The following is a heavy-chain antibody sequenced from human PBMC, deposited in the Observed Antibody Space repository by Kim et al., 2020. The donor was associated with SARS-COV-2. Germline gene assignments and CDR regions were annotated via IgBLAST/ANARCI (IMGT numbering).Heavy chain of an antibody. J-gene: IGHJ4*02. Sequence: TYYAASVQGRFTISRDNSKNTLYLQMNSLRAEDTAIYYCAKGSEKGSSDYWGQGTLVTVSS. D-gene: IGHD6-13*01. CDR2: T. V-gene: IGHV3-23*01. CDR3: AKGSEKGSSDY.